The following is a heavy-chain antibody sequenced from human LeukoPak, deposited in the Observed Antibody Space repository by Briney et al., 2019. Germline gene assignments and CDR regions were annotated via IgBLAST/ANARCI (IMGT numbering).Heavy chain of an antibody. CDR2: ISSSSSYI. V-gene: IGHV3-21*01. CDR3: ARSRYCSGGNCYLDAFDI. CDR1: GFTFSSYS. J-gene: IGHJ3*02. Sequence: GGSLRLSCAASGFTFSSYSMNWVRQAPGKGLEWVSSISSSSSYIYYADSVRGRFTISRDNAKNSPYLQMNSLRAEDTAVYYCARSRYCSGGNCYLDAFDIWGQGTMVTVSS. D-gene: IGHD2-15*01.